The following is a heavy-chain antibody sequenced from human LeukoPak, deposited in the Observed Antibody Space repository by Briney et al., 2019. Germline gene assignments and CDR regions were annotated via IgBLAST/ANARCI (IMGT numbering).Heavy chain of an antibody. V-gene: IGHV4-31*03. CDR1: GGSISSAGYY. CDR2: IYYSGTTT. CDR3: ARATGGAAAADFDP. J-gene: IGHJ5*02. Sequence: SETLSLTCTVSGGSISSAGYYWGWIRQHPGKGLEWIVIIYYSGTTTFYNPSLKSRVSISLDTSRNQFYLKLSSVTAADTAVYYCARATGGAAAADFDPWGQGTLVTVSS. D-gene: IGHD6-13*01.